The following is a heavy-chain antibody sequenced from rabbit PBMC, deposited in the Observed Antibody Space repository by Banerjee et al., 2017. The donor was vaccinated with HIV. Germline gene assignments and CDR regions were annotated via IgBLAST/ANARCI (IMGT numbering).Heavy chain of an antibody. Sequence: QQLLVESGGGLVKPGASLTLTCTASGFTISSRYWICWVRQAPGKGLEWIGCIYTGDDTTYYANWAKGRFTISKTSSTTMTLQMTSLTDADTATYFCARNTVAASGYLNLWGPGTLVTVS. CDR1: GFTISSRYW. CDR3: ARNTVAASGYLNL. CDR2: IYTGDDTT. J-gene: IGHJ4*01. D-gene: IGHD8-1*01. V-gene: IGHV1S45*01.